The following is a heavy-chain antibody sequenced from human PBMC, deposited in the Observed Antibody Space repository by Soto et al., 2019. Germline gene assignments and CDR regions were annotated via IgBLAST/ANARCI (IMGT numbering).Heavy chain of an antibody. D-gene: IGHD5-12*01. Sequence: QVQLMESGGGLVKPGGSLRLSCAASGFSFSDYYMSWIRQAPGKGLEWVSSISRSGDTIYYADSVRGRFTISRDNAKNSLYLQMNSLRADDTAVYYCAKTQDSGYDQGSWFDPWGQGTLVTVSS. CDR1: GFSFSDYY. J-gene: IGHJ5*02. CDR2: ISRSGDTI. V-gene: IGHV3-11*01. CDR3: AKTQDSGYDQGSWFDP.